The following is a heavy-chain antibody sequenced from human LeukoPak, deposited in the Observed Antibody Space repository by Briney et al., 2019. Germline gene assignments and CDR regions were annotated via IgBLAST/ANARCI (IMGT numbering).Heavy chain of an antibody. Sequence: PSETLPLTCTVSGGSISSGGYYWSWIRQHPGKGLEWIGYIYYSGSTYYNPSLKSRVTISVDTSKNQFSLKLSSVTAADTAVYYCARGGAGPVDYWGQGTLVTVSS. CDR3: ARGGAGPVDY. V-gene: IGHV4-31*03. D-gene: IGHD1-26*01. J-gene: IGHJ4*02. CDR2: IYYSGST. CDR1: GGSISSGGYY.